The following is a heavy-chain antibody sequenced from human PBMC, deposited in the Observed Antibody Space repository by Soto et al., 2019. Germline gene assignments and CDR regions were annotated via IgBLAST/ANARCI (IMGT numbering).Heavy chain of an antibody. Sequence: GGSLRLSCAASGFTFSSYAMSWVRQATGKGLEWVSAISGSGGSTYYADSVKGRFTISRDNSKNTLYLQMNSLRAEDTAVYYCAKDHYDSSGYYYYYYGMDVWGQGTTVTVSS. D-gene: IGHD3-22*01. J-gene: IGHJ6*02. CDR3: AKDHYDSSGYYYYYYGMDV. CDR2: ISGSGGST. V-gene: IGHV3-23*01. CDR1: GFTFSSYA.